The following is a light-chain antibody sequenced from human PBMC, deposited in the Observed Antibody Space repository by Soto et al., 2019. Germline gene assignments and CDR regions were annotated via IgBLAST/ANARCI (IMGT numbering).Light chain of an antibody. CDR2: DVS. Sequence: QPASVSGSPGQSITISCTGTSSDVGGYNYVSWYQQHPGKAPKLMIYDVSNRPSGVSNRFSGSKSGNTASLTISGLQAEDEADYYCSSYTSSTLYVFGTGTKLTVL. J-gene: IGLJ1*01. CDR1: SSDVGGYNY. CDR3: SSYTSSTLYV. V-gene: IGLV2-14*01.